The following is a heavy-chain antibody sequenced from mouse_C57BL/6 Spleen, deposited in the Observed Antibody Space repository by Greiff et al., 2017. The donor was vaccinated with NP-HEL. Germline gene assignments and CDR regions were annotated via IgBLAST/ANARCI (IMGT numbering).Heavy chain of an antibody. CDR2: IHPNSGST. CDR1: GYTFTSYW. D-gene: IGHD1-1*01. Sequence: VQLQQPGAELVKPGASVKLSCKASGYTFTSYWMHWVKQRPGQGLEWIGMIHPNSGSTNYNEKFKSKATLTVDKSSSTAYMQLSSLTSEDSAVYYCARSPITTVVAPDYWGQGTTLTVSS. J-gene: IGHJ2*01. V-gene: IGHV1-64*01. CDR3: ARSPITTVVAPDY.